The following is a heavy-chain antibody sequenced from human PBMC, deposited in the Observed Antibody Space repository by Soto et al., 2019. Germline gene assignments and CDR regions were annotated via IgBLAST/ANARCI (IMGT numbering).Heavy chain of an antibody. D-gene: IGHD2-2*01. CDR1: GGSISSSNW. CDR2: IYHSGST. CDR3: ARLSSTSSLGWFDP. V-gene: IGHV4-4*02. Sequence: SATLSLTCAVSGGSISSSNWWSWVRQPPGKGLEWIGEIYHSGSTNYNPSLKSRVTISVDKSKNQFSLKLSSVTAADTAVYYCARLSSTSSLGWFDPWGQGTLVTVSS. J-gene: IGHJ5*02.